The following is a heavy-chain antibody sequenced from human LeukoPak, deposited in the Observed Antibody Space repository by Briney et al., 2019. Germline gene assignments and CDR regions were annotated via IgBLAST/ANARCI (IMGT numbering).Heavy chain of an antibody. CDR1: GGTFSSYA. D-gene: IGHD6-13*01. J-gene: IGHJ3*02. Sequence: SVKVSCKASGGTFSSYAISWVRQAPGQGLEWMGRIIPILGIANYAQKFQGRVTITADKSTSTAYMEPSSLRSEDTAVYYCAICPHSSSDAFDIWGQGTIVTVSS. CDR3: AICPHSSSDAFDI. V-gene: IGHV1-69*04. CDR2: IIPILGIA.